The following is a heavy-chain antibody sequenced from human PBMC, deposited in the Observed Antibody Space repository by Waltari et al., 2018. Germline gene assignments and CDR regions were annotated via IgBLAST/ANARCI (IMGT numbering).Heavy chain of an antibody. J-gene: IGHJ4*02. CDR2: IIPIFGTA. Sequence: QVQLVQSGAEVKKPGSSVKVSCKASGGTFSSYAISWVRQAPGQGLEWMGRIIPIFGTANYAQKFQGRVTITADKSTSTAYMELSSLRSEDTAVYYCARDSYYDSSGYYSSNYFDYWGQGTLVTVSS. CDR3: ARDSYYDSSGYYSSNYFDY. V-gene: IGHV1-69*08. D-gene: IGHD3-22*01. CDR1: GGTFSSYA.